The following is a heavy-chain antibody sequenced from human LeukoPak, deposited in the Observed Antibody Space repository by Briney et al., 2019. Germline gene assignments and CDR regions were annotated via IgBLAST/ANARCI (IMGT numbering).Heavy chain of an antibody. Sequence: GGSLRLSCAASGFTFYTYAMTWVRQAPGKGLQWVSSITGSGGSTYYADSVKGRFTISRDNSKNTVYLQMNSLRVDDTAVYYCAKEGQFSVTPNAWGQGALVTVSS. CDR3: AKEGQFSVTPNA. CDR2: ITGSGGST. V-gene: IGHV3-23*01. D-gene: IGHD2-21*02. J-gene: IGHJ5*02. CDR1: GFTFYTYA.